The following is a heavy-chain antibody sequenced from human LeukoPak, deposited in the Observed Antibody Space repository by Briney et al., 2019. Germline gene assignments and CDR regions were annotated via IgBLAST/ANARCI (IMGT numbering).Heavy chain of an antibody. D-gene: IGHD3-10*01. CDR1: GFTFSSYS. V-gene: IGHV3-21*01. CDR3: ARVGMVRGVIIMSFDY. Sequence: GGSLRLSCAASGFTFSSYSMNWVRQAPGKGLEWVSSFSSSSSYIYYADSVKGRFTISRDNAKNSLYLQMNSLRAEDTAVYYCARVGMVRGVIIMSFDYWGQGTLVTVSS. J-gene: IGHJ4*02. CDR2: FSSSSSYI.